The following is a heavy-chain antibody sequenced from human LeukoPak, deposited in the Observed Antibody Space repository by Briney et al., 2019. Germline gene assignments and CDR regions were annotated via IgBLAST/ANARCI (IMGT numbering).Heavy chain of an antibody. CDR3: AKGQIQYSSGAFDI. J-gene: IGHJ3*02. D-gene: IGHD6-19*01. CDR1: GFTFSSYS. Sequence: KPGGSLRLSCAASGFTFSSYSMNWVRQAPGKGLEWVSSISSSSSYIYYADSVKGRFTISRDNSKNTLYLQMNSLRAEDTAVYYCAKGQIQYSSGAFDIWGQGTMVTVSS. V-gene: IGHV3-21*01. CDR2: ISSSSSYI.